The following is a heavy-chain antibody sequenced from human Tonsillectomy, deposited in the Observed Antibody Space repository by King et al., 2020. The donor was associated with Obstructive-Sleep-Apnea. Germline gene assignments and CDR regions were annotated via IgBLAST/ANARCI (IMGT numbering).Heavy chain of an antibody. CDR3: ARDRAYIDYYDYSGYCS. J-gene: IGHJ5*02. CDR1: GGSISSGDYY. V-gene: IGHV4-30-4*01. CDR2: IYYSGST. Sequence: VQLQESGPGLVKPSQTLSLTCTVSGGSISSGDYYWSWIRQPPGKGLEWIGYIYYSGSTYYNPSLTIRVTISVDTSKNQFSLKLSSVTAADTAVYYCARDRAYIDYYDYSGYCSWGQGTLVTVSS. D-gene: IGHD3-22*01.